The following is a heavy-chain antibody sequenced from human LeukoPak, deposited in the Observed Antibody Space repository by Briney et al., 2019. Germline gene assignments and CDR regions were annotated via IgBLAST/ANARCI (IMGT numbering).Heavy chain of an antibody. CDR2: FKTNYNQV. CDR1: GFTFSDYA. V-gene: IGHV3-23*05. Sequence: GGSLRLSCVASGFTFSDYAMNWVRQAPGKGLEWVSTFKTNYNQVYYAESVRGRFTISTDNFKNTAYLQMNSLRVEDTALYYCARSVPDYTRFDFWGQGALVTVSS. J-gene: IGHJ4*02. D-gene: IGHD4-11*01. CDR3: ARSVPDYTRFDF.